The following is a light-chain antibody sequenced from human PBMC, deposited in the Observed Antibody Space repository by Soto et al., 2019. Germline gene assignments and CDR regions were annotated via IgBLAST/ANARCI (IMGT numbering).Light chain of an antibody. V-gene: IGLV2-14*03. CDR1: SSDVGAYNH. J-gene: IGLJ1*01. CDR3: SSYTTSTTYV. CDR2: DVS. Sequence: QSALTQPASVSGSPGQSITISCTGTSSDVGAYNHVSWYQHHPGKAPKLMIYDVSNRPSGVSNRFSGSKSGNTASPTISGLQAEDEADYYCSSYTTSTTYVFGTGTKLTVL.